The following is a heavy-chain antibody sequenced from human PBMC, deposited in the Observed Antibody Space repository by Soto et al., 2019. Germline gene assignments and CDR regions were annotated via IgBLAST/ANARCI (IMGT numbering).Heavy chain of an antibody. CDR2: IWYDGSNK. D-gene: IGHD5-12*01. Sequence: QVQLVESGGGVVQPGRSLRLSCAASGFTFSSYGMQWVRQAPGKGLEWVAVIWYDGSNKYYADSVKGRFTISRDNSKNTLYLQMNSLRAESTAVYYCARDGYNYYYFDYWGQGTLVTVSS. CDR1: GFTFSSYG. J-gene: IGHJ4*02. CDR3: ARDGYNYYYFDY. V-gene: IGHV3-33*01.